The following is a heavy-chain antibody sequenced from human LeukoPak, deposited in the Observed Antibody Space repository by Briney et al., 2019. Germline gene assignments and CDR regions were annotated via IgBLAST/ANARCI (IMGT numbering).Heavy chain of an antibody. CDR1: GGSISSYY. V-gene: IGHV4-59*08. CDR3: AGTVSWGAYFDY. J-gene: IGHJ4*02. CDR2: IYYSGST. Sequence: SETLSLTCTVSGGSISSYYWSWIRQPPGKGLEWIGYIYYSGSTNYNPSLKSRVTISVDTSKNQFSLKLSSVTAVDTAVYYCAGTVSWGAYFDYWGQGTLVTVSS. D-gene: IGHD3-16*01.